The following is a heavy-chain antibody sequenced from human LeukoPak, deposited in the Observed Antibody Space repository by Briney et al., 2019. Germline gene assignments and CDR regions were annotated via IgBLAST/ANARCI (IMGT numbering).Heavy chain of an antibody. CDR3: GREPEAGWFDP. V-gene: IGHV1-2*02. CDR1: GYTFTGYY. Sequence: ASVKVSCKASGYTFTGYYMHWVRQAPGQGLEWMGWINPNSGGTNYAQKFQGRVTMTRDTSISTAYMELSRLRSDDAAVYYCGREPEAGWFDPWGQGTLVTVSS. CDR2: INPNSGGT. D-gene: IGHD1-14*01. J-gene: IGHJ5*02.